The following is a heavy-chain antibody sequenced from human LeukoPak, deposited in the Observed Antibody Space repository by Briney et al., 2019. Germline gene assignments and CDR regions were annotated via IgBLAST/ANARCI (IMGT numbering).Heavy chain of an antibody. J-gene: IGHJ4*02. D-gene: IGHD3-22*01. Sequence: ASVKVSCKASGYTFTSYDINWVRQATGQGLEWMGWMNPNSGNTGYAQKFQGRVTMTRNTSISTAYMELSSLRSEDTAVYYCARVLRGGGYFYSPTFRYFDYCGQGTLVTVSS. V-gene: IGHV1-8*01. CDR1: GYTFTSYD. CDR3: ARVLRGGGYFYSPTFRYFDY. CDR2: MNPNSGNT.